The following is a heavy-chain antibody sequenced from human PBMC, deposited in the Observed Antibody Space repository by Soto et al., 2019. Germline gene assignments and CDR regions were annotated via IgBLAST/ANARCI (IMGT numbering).Heavy chain of an antibody. D-gene: IGHD3-3*01. V-gene: IGHV1-69*13. Sequence: SVKVSCKASGGTFSSYAISWLRQAPGQGLEWMGGIIPIFGTANYAQKFQGRVTITADESTSTAYMELSSLRSEDTAVYYCARAVLDFWSGLNYYYGMDVRGQGTTVTVSS. CDR2: IIPIFGTA. J-gene: IGHJ6*02. CDR1: GGTFSSYA. CDR3: ARAVLDFWSGLNYYYGMDV.